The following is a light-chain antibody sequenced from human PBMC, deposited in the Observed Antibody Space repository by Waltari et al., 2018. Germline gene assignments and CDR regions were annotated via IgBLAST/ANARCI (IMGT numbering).Light chain of an antibody. J-gene: IGLJ2*01. CDR1: SNDVGGYNY. CDR3: TSYTTTGTLV. CDR2: AVS. V-gene: IGLV2-14*03. Sequence: QSALTQPASASGSPGQSITISCTGTSNDVGGYNYVSWYQQHPGKAPKLMIYAVSNRPSGISNRFSGSKSGNTASLTVSGLQAEDEADYYCTSYTTTGTLVFGGGTKLTVL.